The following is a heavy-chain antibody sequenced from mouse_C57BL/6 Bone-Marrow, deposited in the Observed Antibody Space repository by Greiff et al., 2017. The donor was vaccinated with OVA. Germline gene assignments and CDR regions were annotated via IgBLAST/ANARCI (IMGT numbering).Heavy chain of an antibody. CDR1: GFTFSNYW. J-gene: IGHJ2*01. Sequence: EVMLVESGGGLVQPGGSMKLSCVASGFTFSNYWMNWVSQSPETGLEWVAHISLTSDTYATHYAASVKGRFTISRDDSKMIVDRQMNNLRAEDTGIYYCTDNDGYYFDYWGQGTTLTVSS. V-gene: IGHV6-3*01. D-gene: IGHD2-12*01. CDR2: ISLTSDTYAT. CDR3: TDNDGYYFDY.